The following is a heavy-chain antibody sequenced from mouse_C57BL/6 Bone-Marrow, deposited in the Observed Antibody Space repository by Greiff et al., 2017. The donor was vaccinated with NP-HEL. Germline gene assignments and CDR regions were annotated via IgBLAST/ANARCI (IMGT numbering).Heavy chain of an antibody. J-gene: IGHJ1*03. V-gene: IGHV10-1*01. CDR2: IRSKSNNYAT. CDR3: VRHSYYYGSSDV. Sequence: EVQGVESGGGLVQPKGSLKLSCAASGFSFNTYAMNWVRQAPGTGLEWVARIRSKSNNYATYYADSVKDRFTISRDDSESMLYLQMNNLKTEDTAMYYCVRHSYYYGSSDVWGTGTTVTVSS. D-gene: IGHD1-1*01. CDR1: GFSFNTYA.